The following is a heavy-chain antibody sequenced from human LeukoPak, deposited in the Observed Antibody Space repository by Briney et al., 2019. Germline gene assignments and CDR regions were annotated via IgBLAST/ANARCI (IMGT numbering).Heavy chain of an antibody. D-gene: IGHD4-17*01. CDR1: GFSFSTYT. V-gene: IGHV3-64*01. CDR2: IASNGGNK. Sequence: GGSLRLSCAASGFSFSTYTMRWVRQAPGKGLEYVSGIASNGGNKDYANSVKGRFTISRDNSKNTVYLQMGSLREEDTAVYYCARGTTINNFDYWGQGTPVTVSS. J-gene: IGHJ4*02. CDR3: ARGTTINNFDY.